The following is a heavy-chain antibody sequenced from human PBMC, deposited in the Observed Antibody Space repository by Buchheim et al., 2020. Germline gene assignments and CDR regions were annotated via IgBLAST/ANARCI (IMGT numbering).Heavy chain of an antibody. Sequence: QLQLQESGPGLVKPSETLSLTCTVSGGSISSSSYYWGWIRQPPGKGLEWIGSIYYSGSTYYNLSLKSRVTISVDTSKNQFSLKLSSVTAADTAVYYCARHYCSSTSCYNWFDPWGQGTL. CDR2: IYYSGST. CDR3: ARHYCSSTSCYNWFDP. J-gene: IGHJ5*02. CDR1: GGSISSSSYY. V-gene: IGHV4-39*01. D-gene: IGHD2-2*01.